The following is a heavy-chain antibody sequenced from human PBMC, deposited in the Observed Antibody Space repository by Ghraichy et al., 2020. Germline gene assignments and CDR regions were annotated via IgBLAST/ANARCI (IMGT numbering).Heavy chain of an antibody. J-gene: IGHJ4*02. Sequence: GGSLRLSCAASGFTFTSYYMTWVRQVPGKGLEWVANIKYDSSEEYYEDSVKGRFTISRDNAKNSLYPQMNSLRPDDTAVYYCARGGYNYGSNPIDYWGQGTMVTVSS. D-gene: IGHD5-18*01. V-gene: IGHV3-7*04. CDR1: GFTFTSYY. CDR2: IKYDSSEE. CDR3: ARGGYNYGSNPIDY.